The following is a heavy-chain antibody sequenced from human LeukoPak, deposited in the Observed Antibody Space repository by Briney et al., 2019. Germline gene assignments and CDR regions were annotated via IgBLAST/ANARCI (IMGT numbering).Heavy chain of an antibody. CDR3: ARSSSITMVRAYFDY. J-gene: IGHJ4*02. CDR1: GGSISSYY. V-gene: IGHV4-59*01. Sequence: SETLSLTCTVSGGSISSYYWSWIRQPPGKGLEWIGYIYYSGSTNYNPPLKSRVTISVDTSKNQFSLKLSSVTAADTAVYYCARSSSITMVRAYFDYWGQGTLVTVSS. CDR2: IYYSGST. D-gene: IGHD3-10*01.